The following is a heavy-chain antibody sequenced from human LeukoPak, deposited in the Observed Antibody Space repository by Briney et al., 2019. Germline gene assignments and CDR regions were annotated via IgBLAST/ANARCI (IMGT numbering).Heavy chain of an antibody. V-gene: IGHV5-51*01. CDR2: IYPGDSDT. CDR3: AKSLVATISSFDY. Sequence: GESLKTSCKGSGYSFTSYWIGWVRQMPGKGLEWMGIIYPGDSDTRYSPSFQGQVTISADKSISTAYLQWSSLKASDTAMYYCAKSLVATISSFDYWGQGTLVTVSS. CDR1: GYSFTSYW. D-gene: IGHD5-12*01. J-gene: IGHJ4*02.